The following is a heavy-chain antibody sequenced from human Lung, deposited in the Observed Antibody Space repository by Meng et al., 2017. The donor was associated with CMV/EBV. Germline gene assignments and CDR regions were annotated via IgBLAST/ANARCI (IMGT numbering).Heavy chain of an antibody. V-gene: IGHV3-13*01. CDR1: GFTFSSYD. CDR2: IGTAGDT. Sequence: SCAASGFTFSSYDMHWVRQATGKGLEWVSAIGTAGDTYSPGSVKGRFTISRENAKNSLYLQINSLRAGDTAVYYCAKARAGRGDYYYYYGMDVWGQGXTVTVSS. CDR3: AKARAGRGDYYYYYGMDV. D-gene: IGHD6-13*01. J-gene: IGHJ6*02.